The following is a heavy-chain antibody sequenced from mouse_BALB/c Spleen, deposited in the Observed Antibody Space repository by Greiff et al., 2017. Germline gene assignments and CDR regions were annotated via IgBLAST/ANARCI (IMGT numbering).Heavy chain of an antibody. V-gene: IGHV14-3*02. CDR2: IDPANGNT. CDR1: GFNIKDTY. CDR3: DSPFAY. Sequence: VQLQQSGAELVKPGASVKLSCTASGFNIKDTYMHWVKQRPEQGLEWIGRIDPANGNTKYDPKFQGKATITADTSSNTAYLQLSSLTSEDTAVYYCDSPFAYWGQGTLVTVSA. J-gene: IGHJ3*01.